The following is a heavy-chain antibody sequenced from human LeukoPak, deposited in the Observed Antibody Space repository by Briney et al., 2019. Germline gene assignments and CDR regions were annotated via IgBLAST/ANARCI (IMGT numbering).Heavy chain of an antibody. J-gene: IGHJ4*02. CDR1: GYTFTSYG. CDR3: AGGPGIAVAGVFDY. V-gene: IGHV1-18*04. D-gene: IGHD6-19*01. CDR2: ISGYNGHT. Sequence: GASVKVSCKASGYTFTSYGINWVRQAPGQGLEWMGWISGYNGHTNYVQKMQGRVTMTTDTSTNTAYMELRSLRSDDTAVYYCAGGPGIAVAGVFDYWGQGSLVTVSS.